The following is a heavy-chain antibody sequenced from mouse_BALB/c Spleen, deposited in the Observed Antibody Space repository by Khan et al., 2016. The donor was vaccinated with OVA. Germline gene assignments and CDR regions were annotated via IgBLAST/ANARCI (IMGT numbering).Heavy chain of an antibody. Sequence: EVELVESGAELVKSGATVKLSCTAAGINIKDTYRHGLKQWPEKGREGIGRMDPPNGNTKYDPKLQGKATITADTASNTAYLQLSSLTSEDTAVYYCARMARKWGQGTTLTVSS. CDR3: ARMARK. V-gene: IGHV14-3*02. CDR2: MDPPNGNT. CDR1: GINIKDTY. J-gene: IGHJ2*01.